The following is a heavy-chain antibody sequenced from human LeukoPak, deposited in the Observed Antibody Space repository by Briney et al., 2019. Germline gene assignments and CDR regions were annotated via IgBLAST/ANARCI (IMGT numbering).Heavy chain of an antibody. V-gene: IGHV3-23*01. CDR3: AKGHSDFDY. J-gene: IGHJ4*02. CDR2: ISGSGVST. CDR1: GFTFSSCA. Sequence: TGRSLRLSCAASGFTFSSCAMTWVRQAPGKGLEWVSTISGSGVSTYYADSVKGRFTISRDNSKITLYLQMNSLRADDTAVYYCAKGHSDFDYWGQGTLVTVSS.